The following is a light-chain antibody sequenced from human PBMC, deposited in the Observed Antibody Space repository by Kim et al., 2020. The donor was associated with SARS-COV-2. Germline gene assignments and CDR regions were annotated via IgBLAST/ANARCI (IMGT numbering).Light chain of an antibody. CDR2: GAS. J-gene: IGKJ1*01. V-gene: IGKV3-20*01. CDR3: QQYGSSPGT. Sequence: SPGERATLSCRASQSISSNYLAWYQQKPGQAPRLLIYGASSRATGIPDRISGSGYGTDFTLTISRLEPEDFAVYYCQQYGSSPGTFGQGTKVDIK. CDR1: QSISSNY.